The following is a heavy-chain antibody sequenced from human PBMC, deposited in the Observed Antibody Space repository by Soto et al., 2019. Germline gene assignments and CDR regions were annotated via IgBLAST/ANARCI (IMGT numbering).Heavy chain of an antibody. V-gene: IGHV4-31*03. CDR1: GGSISSGGYY. J-gene: IGHJ4*02. CDR2: IYYSGST. Sequence: SETLSLTCTVSGGSISSGGYYWSWIRQHPGKGLEWIGYIYYSGSTYYNPSLKSRVTISVDTSKNQFSLKLSSVTAADTAVYYCARVSVSPYYYGSGAIDYWGQGTLVTVSS. CDR3: ARVSVSPYYYGSGAIDY. D-gene: IGHD3-10*01.